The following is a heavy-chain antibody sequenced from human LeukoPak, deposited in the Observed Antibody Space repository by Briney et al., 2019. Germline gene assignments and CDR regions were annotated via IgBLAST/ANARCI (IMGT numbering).Heavy chain of an antibody. D-gene: IGHD1-26*01. J-gene: IGHJ4*02. CDR3: ARGSYYAPYYFDY. CDR2: IWYDGSNE. CDR1: GFTFTSYG. V-gene: IGHV3-33*01. Sequence: GGSLRLSCAASGFTFTSYGMHWVRQAPGKGLEWVAIIWYDGSNEFYADSVKGRFTISRDNSKSTLYLQMNSLRAEDTAVYYCARGSYYAPYYFDYWGQGTLVTVSS.